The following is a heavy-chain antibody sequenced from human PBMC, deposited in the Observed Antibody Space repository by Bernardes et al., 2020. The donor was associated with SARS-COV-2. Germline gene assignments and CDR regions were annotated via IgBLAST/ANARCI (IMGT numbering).Heavy chain of an antibody. Sequence: VGSLSLSCAASGFTFSSYSMNWVRQAPGKGLEWVSSISSSSSYIYYADSVKGRFTISRDNAKNSLYLQMNSLRAEDTAVYYCARGSTADSGWYGFDLWGRGTLVTVSS. CDR1: GFTFSSYS. V-gene: IGHV3-21*01. CDR3: ARGSTADSGWYGFDL. J-gene: IGHJ2*01. CDR2: ISSSSSYI. D-gene: IGHD6-19*01.